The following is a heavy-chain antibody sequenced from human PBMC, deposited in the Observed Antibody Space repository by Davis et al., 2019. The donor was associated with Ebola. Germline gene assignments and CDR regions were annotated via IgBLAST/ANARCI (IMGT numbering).Heavy chain of an antibody. CDR2: IKSKTDGGTT. CDR1: GFTFSSYS. V-gene: IGHV3-15*07. D-gene: IGHD2-15*01. CDR3: TTDGQWVATR. J-gene: IGHJ4*02. Sequence: GESLKISCAASGFTFSSYSMNWVRQAPGKGLEWVGRIKSKTDGGTTDYAAPVKGRFTISRDDSKNTLYLQMNSLKTEDTAVYYCTTDGQWVATRWGQGTLVTVSS.